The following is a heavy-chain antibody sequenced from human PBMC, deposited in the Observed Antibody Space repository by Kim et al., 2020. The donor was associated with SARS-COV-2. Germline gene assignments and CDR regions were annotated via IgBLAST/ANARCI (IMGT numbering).Heavy chain of an antibody. D-gene: IGHD2-2*01. Sequence: GGSLRLSCAASGFTFSSYEMNWVRQAPGKGLEWVSYISSSGSTIYYADSVKGRFTISRDNAKNSLYLQMNSLRAEDTAVYYCARANIVVVPAARGGFYYYYYMDVWGKGTTVTVSS. CDR1: GFTFSSYE. V-gene: IGHV3-48*03. CDR3: ARANIVVVPAARGGFYYYYYMDV. CDR2: ISSSGSTI. J-gene: IGHJ6*03.